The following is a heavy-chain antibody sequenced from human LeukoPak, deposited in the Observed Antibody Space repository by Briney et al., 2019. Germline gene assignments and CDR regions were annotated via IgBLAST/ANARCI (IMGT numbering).Heavy chain of an antibody. Sequence: GESLKLSCKGSGYSFTSYWIGWLRQMPGKGLEWMGIIYPSDSDTRYSPSFQGQVTISADKSVSTAYLQWSSLEASDTAMYYCARTMVRGVITSPFDFWGQGTLVTVSS. CDR1: GYSFTSYW. D-gene: IGHD3-10*01. V-gene: IGHV5-51*01. J-gene: IGHJ4*02. CDR3: ARTMVRGVITSPFDF. CDR2: IYPSDSDT.